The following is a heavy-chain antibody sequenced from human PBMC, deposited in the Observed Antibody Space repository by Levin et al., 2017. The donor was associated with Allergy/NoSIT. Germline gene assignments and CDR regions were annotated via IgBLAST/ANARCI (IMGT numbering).Heavy chain of an antibody. D-gene: IGHD3-10*01. CDR2: IKQDGSEK. J-gene: IGHJ3*01. CDR3: ARPTSTSYASGSYRF. Sequence: HGESLKISCAASGFSFSNYCMSWVRQAPGKGLEWVANIKQDGSEKYYVDSVKGRFTISRDNAKNSLYLQMDSLRAEDTAVYYCARPTSTSYASGSYRFWGQGTMVTVSS. CDR1: GFSFSNYC. V-gene: IGHV3-7*04.